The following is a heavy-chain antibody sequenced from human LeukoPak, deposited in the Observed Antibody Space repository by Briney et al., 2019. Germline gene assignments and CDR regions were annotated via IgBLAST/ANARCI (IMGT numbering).Heavy chain of an antibody. CDR2: ISSSSSYI. CDR3: ARDRGCSSTSCSGFGDYYYYYYMDV. CDR1: GFTFSSYS. V-gene: IGHV3-21*01. J-gene: IGHJ6*03. D-gene: IGHD2-2*01. Sequence: PGGSLRLSCAASGFTFSSYSMNWVRQAPGKGLEWVSSISSSSSYIYYADSVKGRFTISRDNSKNTLYLQMNSLRAEDTAVYYCARDRGCSSTSCSGFGDYYYYYYMDVWGKGTTVTVSS.